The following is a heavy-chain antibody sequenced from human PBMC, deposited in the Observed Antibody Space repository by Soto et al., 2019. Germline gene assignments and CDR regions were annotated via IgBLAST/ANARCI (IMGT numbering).Heavy chain of an antibody. CDR1: GFTFSNYW. V-gene: IGHV3-74*03. D-gene: IGHD4-17*01. J-gene: IGHJ3*01. Sequence: EEQLVESGGGLVQPGGSLRLSCAASGFTFSNYWMHWVRQVPGKGLLWVSRINGDGSNTKYADSVRGRFTISRDNAKNSLYLKMNSLRADDTAVYYCVRLRPTTLGGGDVFAVWGQGTVVTVSS. CDR2: INGDGSNT. CDR3: VRLRPTTLGGGDVFAV.